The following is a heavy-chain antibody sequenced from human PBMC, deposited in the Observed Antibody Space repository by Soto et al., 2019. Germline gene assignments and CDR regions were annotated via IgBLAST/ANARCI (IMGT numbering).Heavy chain of an antibody. D-gene: IGHD5-18*01. CDR1: GGTFSSYT. Sequence: QVQLVQSGAEVKKPGSSVKVSCKASGGTFSSYTISWVRQAPGQGLEWMGRIIPILGIANYAQKFQGRVTVTXXKSTSTAYMELSSLRSEDTAVYYCARDQKGYSYDYWGQGTLVTVSS. CDR2: IIPILGIA. J-gene: IGHJ4*02. V-gene: IGHV1-69*08. CDR3: ARDQKGYSYDY.